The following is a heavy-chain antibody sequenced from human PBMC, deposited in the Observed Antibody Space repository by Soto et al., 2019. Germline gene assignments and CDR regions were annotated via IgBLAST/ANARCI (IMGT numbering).Heavy chain of an antibody. J-gene: IGHJ4*02. CDR2: IKQDGSEK. V-gene: IGHV3-7*01. CDR1: GFTFGSYW. Sequence: EVHLEESGGGLVQPGGSLRLSCAASGFTFGSYWMSWVRQAPGKGLEWVANIKQDGSEKYYVDSVKGRFTISRDNAKNSLYLQMNSLRAEDTAVYYCARDGWQLVPRDYFDYWGQGTLVTVSS. CDR3: ARDGWQLVPRDYFDY. D-gene: IGHD6-6*01.